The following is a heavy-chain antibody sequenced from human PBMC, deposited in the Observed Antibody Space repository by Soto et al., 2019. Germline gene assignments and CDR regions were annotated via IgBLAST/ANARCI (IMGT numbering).Heavy chain of an antibody. V-gene: IGHV3-49*04. D-gene: IGHD2-8*01. CDR2: IRSKAYGGTT. CDR1: GFTFGDYA. Sequence: PGGSLRLSCTASGFTFGDYAMSWVRQAPGKGLEWVGFIRSKAYGGTTEYAASVKGRFTISRDDSKSIAYLQMNSLKTEDTAVYHCTRDVLMVYASVVDYYHGMDVWGQGTTVTVSS. J-gene: IGHJ6*02. CDR3: TRDVLMVYASVVDYYHGMDV.